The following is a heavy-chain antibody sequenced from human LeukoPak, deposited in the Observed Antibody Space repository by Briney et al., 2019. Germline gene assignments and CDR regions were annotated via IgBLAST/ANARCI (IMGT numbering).Heavy chain of an antibody. V-gene: IGHV3-30-3*01. CDR3: ARDLDSSSSSPSY. D-gene: IGHD6-6*01. CDR2: ISYDGSHE. J-gene: IGHJ4*02. CDR1: GFTFSSYA. Sequence: PGGSLRLSCAASGFTFSSYAMHWVRQAPGKGLEWVAVISYDGSHEYYADSVKGRFTISRDNSKNTLYLQMNSLRAEDTAVYYCARDLDSSSSSPSYWGQGTLVTVSS.